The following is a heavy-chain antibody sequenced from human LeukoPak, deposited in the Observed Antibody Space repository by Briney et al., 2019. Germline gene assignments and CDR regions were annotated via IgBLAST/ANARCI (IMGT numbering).Heavy chain of an antibody. V-gene: IGHV1-2*02. D-gene: IGHD3-10*01. CDR1: GYAFTGYY. CDR2: INPNSGGT. J-gene: IGHJ4*02. Sequence: GASVKVSCKASGYAFTGYYMHWVRQAPGQGLEWMGWINPNSGGTNYAQKFQGRVTMTRDTSISTAYMELSRLRSDDTAVYYCARDGTWYYCGSGSPPLFDYWGQGTLATVSS. CDR3: ARDGTWYYCGSGSPPLFDY.